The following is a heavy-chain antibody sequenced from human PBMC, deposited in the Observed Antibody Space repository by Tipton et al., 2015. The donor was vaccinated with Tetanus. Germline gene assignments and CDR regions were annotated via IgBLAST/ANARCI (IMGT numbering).Heavy chain of an antibody. CDR2: IYDSGST. CDR1: GDSVSSSSNNW. D-gene: IGHD1-26*01. J-gene: IGHJ4*02. CDR3: ARDQARGARGWNYFDY. V-gene: IGHV4-4*02. Sequence: GLVKPSGTLFLTCAVSGDSVSSSSNNWWSWVRQAPGKGLEWMGEIYDSGSTNDNPSLKSRVTISLHTAKNKVSLRLPSVTAADTAVYYCARDQARGARGWNYFDYWGQGTLVTVSS.